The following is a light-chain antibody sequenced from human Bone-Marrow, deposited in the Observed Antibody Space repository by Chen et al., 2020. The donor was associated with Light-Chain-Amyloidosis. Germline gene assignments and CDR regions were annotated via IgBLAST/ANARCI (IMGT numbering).Light chain of an antibody. CDR3: QSADSSGTYEVI. CDR2: RDT. J-gene: IGLJ2*01. V-gene: IGLV3-25*03. Sequence: SYELTQPPSVSVSPGPTARITCSGDDLPTKYAYWYQQKPGQAPVLVIHRDTERPAGISERFSGSSSGTTATLTISGVHAEDEADYHCQSADSSGTYEVIFGGGTKLTVL. CDR1: DLPTKY.